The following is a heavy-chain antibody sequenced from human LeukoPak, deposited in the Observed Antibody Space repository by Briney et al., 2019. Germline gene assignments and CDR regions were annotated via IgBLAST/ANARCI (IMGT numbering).Heavy chain of an antibody. V-gene: IGHV4-59*08. Sequence: SETLSLTCTVSGGSISSYYWSWIRQPPGKGLEWIGYIYYSGSTNYNPSLKSRVTISVDTSKNQFSLKLSSVTAADTAVYYCANGFSVAAAGHVWGQGTLVTVSS. D-gene: IGHD6-13*01. CDR3: ANGFSVAAAGHV. CDR2: IYYSGST. CDR1: GGSISSYY. J-gene: IGHJ4*02.